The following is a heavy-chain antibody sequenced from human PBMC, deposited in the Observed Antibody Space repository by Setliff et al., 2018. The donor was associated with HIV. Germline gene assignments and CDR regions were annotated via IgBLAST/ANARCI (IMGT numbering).Heavy chain of an antibody. CDR3: ARDYLHVFDI. CDR1: GNTFSSST. J-gene: IGHJ3*02. V-gene: IGHV1-2*04. Sequence: ASVKVSCKASGNTFSSSTISWVRQAPGQGLEWMAWINSATGGTNYAQNFQGWVTVTRDTSINTVYMELSSLKSDDTAVYYCARDYLHVFDIWGQGTMVTVSS. CDR2: INSATGGT.